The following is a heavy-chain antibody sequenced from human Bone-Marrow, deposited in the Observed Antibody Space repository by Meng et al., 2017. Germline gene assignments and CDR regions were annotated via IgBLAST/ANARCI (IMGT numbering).Heavy chain of an antibody. Sequence: QVRLQGSGPGLVKPSQPLSLPCTVSGGSISSGGYYWSWIRQHPGKGLEWIGYIYYNGSTYYNPSLKSRVTISVDTSKNQFSLKLSSVTAADTAVYYCARGTYYYDSSGYYFDYWGQGTLVTVSS. CDR2: IYYNGST. CDR1: GGSISSGGYY. D-gene: IGHD3-22*01. V-gene: IGHV4-31*03. J-gene: IGHJ4*02. CDR3: ARGTYYYDSSGYYFDY.